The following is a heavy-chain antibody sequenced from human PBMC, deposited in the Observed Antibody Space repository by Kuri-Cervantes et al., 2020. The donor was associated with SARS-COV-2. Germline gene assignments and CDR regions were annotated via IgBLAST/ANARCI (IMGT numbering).Heavy chain of an antibody. J-gene: IGHJ6*03. Sequence: SQTLSLTCEVFGYSISNDYYWGWIRQPPGKGLEWIGYIYYTGSTYYNPSLRGRVTISMDPSKNRFSLKLSPVTATDTAFYFCARGGWELRYYYYYMDVWGKGTTVTVSS. CDR2: IYYTGST. D-gene: IGHD1-26*01. CDR3: ARGGWELRYYYYYMDV. V-gene: IGHV4-38-2*01. CDR1: GYSISNDYY.